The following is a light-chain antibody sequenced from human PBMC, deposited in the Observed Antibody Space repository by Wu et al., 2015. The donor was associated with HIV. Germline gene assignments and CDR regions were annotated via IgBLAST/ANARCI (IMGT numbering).Light chain of an antibody. V-gene: IGKV3-20*01. CDR1: QSVTNAY. Sequence: EIVLTQSPGTLSLSPGERATLFCGASQSVTNAYLAWYQQKPGQPPRVLIYGASSRAPGIPDRFSGSGSGTNFTLTISRLDPEDFAVYYCQQYGSSPKTFGRGTKVEIK. CDR2: GAS. CDR3: QQYGSSPKT. J-gene: IGKJ1*01.